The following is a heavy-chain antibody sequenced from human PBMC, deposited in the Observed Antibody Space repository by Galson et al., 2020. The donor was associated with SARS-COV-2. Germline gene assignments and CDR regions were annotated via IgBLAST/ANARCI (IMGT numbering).Heavy chain of an antibody. CDR2: IYYSGNT. V-gene: IGHV4-38-2*02. J-gene: IGHJ4*02. CDR3: ARRGSYYDFDS. D-gene: IGHD1-26*01. Sequence: SETLSLTCTVSGYSIRSGYYWGWIRQPPGKGLEWIGNIYYSGNTYYNPSLKSRVTISVDTSKNQFFLNLSSVTAADTAVYYCARRGSYYDFDSWGQGTLVIVSS. CDR1: GYSIRSGYY.